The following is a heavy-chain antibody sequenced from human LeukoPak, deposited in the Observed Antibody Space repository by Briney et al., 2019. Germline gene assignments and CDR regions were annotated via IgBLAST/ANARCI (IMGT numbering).Heavy chain of an antibody. CDR3: ARVFWETVNTGYYSDF. V-gene: IGHV3-21*01. D-gene: IGHD3-22*01. CDR2: ITSSSSHI. Sequence: GGSLRLSCAASGFTVSSNYMSWVHQAPGKGLEWISSITSSSSHIFYADSVRGRFTISRDNANNALHLQMNSLRAEDTAVYYCARVFWETVNTGYYSDFWGQGTLVTVSS. CDR1: GFTVSSNY. J-gene: IGHJ4*02.